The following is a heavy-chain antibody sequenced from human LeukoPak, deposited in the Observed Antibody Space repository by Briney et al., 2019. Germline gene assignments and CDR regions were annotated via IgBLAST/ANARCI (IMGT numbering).Heavy chain of an antibody. V-gene: IGHV3-23*01. CDR2: TSGSGGST. J-gene: IGHJ4*02. D-gene: IGHD1-26*01. CDR3: AATRIVGATLDY. CDR1: GFTFSSYA. Sequence: GGSLRLSCAASGFTFSSYAMSWVRQAPGKGLEWVSATSGSGGSTYYADSVKGRFTISRDNSKNTLYLQMNSLRAEDTAVYYCAATRIVGATLDYWGQGTLVTVSS.